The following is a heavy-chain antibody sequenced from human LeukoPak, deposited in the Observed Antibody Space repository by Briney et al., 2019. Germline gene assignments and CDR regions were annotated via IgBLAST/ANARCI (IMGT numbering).Heavy chain of an antibody. D-gene: IGHD2/OR15-2a*01. CDR1: GFTFISYW. J-gene: IGHJ6*02. CDR3: ANANIRPLSTDMDV. CDR2: INSDGSST. Sequence: GGSLNLSCPPSGFTFISYWIHWFRQAPGKGLVWVSRINSDGSSTSYADSVKGRFTISRDNAKNTLYLQMNSLRAEDTAVYYCANANIRPLSTDMDVWGQGTTVTVSS. V-gene: IGHV3-74*01.